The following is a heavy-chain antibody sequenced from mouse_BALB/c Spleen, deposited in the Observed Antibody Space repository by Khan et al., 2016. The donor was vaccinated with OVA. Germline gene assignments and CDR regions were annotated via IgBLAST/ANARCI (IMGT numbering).Heavy chain of an antibody. V-gene: IGHV2-9*02. D-gene: IGHD2-1*01. Sequence: QVRLQQSGPGLVAPSQSLSITCTVSGFSLTSYGVHWVRQPPGKGLEWLGVIWTGGSTNSNSALMSRLSISKDNSKSQVFLKMNSLQTDDTAMYYCARYYGNYGWYFDVWGAGTTVTVSS. CDR2: IWTGGST. CDR1: GFSLTSYG. CDR3: ARYYGNYGWYFDV. J-gene: IGHJ1*01.